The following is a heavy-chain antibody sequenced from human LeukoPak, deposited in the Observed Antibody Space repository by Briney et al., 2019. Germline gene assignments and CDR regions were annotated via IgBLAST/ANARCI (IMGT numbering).Heavy chain of an antibody. V-gene: IGHV3-21*01. CDR3: ARDWWYCSGGSCYYFDY. CDR2: ISSSSSYI. D-gene: IGHD2-15*01. Sequence: PGGSLRLSCAASGFTFSSYSMNWVRQAPGKGLEWVSSISSSSSYIYYADSVKGRFTISRDNAKNSLYLQMNSLRAEDTAVYYCARDWWYCSGGSCYYFDYWGQGTLVTVSS. CDR1: GFTFSSYS. J-gene: IGHJ4*02.